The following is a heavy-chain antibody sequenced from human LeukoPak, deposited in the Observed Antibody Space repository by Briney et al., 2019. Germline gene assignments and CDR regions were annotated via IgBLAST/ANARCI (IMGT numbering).Heavy chain of an antibody. V-gene: IGHV3-9*01. CDR1: GFTFSRYS. J-gene: IGHJ2*01. Sequence: PGGSLRLSCAASGFTFSRYSMNWVRQAPGRGLEWVSGINWKTGNGIYADSVKGRFTISRDNAKNSLYLQMSSLRAEDTALYYCTRRAARRQFDLWGRGTLLTVSS. D-gene: IGHD6-25*01. CDR2: INWKTGNG. CDR3: TRRAARRQFDL.